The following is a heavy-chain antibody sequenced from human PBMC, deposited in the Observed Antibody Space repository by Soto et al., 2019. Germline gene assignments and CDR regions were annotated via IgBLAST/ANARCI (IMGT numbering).Heavy chain of an antibody. D-gene: IGHD2-2*01. J-gene: IGHJ6*02. CDR2: IIPIFGTA. V-gene: IGHV1-69*01. CDR3: ARGKVLSTPGNYGMDV. CDR1: GGTFSSYA. Sequence: QVQLVQSGAEVKKPGSSVKVSCKASGGTFSSYAISWVRQAPGQGLEWMGGIIPIFGTANYVQKFQGRVTITADESTSTAYMELSSLRSEDTAVYYCARGKVLSTPGNYGMDVWGQGTTVTVSS.